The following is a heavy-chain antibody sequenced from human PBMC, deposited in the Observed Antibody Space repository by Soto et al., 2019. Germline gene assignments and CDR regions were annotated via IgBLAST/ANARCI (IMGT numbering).Heavy chain of an antibody. CDR1: GYTFSNYG. CDR2: ISLYIDGT. J-gene: IGHJ5*02. Sequence: QVQLVQSGGEVKRPGASVKVSCKASGYTFSNYGITWVRQAPGQPLEWLGGISLYIDGTNYAQKFQGRVSMTTDTSTTTAYMELRSLRSDDTAVYYCARVVPGAEAWFGPWGQGTLVTVSS. V-gene: IGHV1-18*01. D-gene: IGHD2-2*01. CDR3: ARVVPGAEAWFGP.